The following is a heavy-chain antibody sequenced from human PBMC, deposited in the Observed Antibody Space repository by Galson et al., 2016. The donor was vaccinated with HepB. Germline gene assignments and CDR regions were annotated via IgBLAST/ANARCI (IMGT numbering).Heavy chain of an antibody. CDR1: GFTFSTFA. D-gene: IGHD1-7*01. Sequence: SLRLSCAASGFTFSTFAMHWVRQPPGKGLEWVAVISYDGSNKYYADSVKGRFTISRDNSKNTLYLQMNSLRAEDTAVYYCARDLRYWNYGYYYYGMDVWGKGTTVTVSS. J-gene: IGHJ6*04. V-gene: IGHV3-30-3*01. CDR2: ISYDGSNK. CDR3: ARDLRYWNYGYYYYGMDV.